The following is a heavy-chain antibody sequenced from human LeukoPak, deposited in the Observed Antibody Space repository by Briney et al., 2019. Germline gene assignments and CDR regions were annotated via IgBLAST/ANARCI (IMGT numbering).Heavy chain of an antibody. J-gene: IGHJ6*03. CDR1: GYFISSGYY. Sequence: SETLSLTCSVSGYFISSGYYWGWIRQPPGKGLEWIGSIHHSGSTYYNPSLKSRVTISVDTSRNQFSLKLSSVTAADTAVYYCARERYCTSTSCSKSYYYMDVWGKGTTVTVSS. V-gene: IGHV4-38-2*02. D-gene: IGHD2-2*01. CDR3: ARERYCTSTSCSKSYYYMDV. CDR2: IHHSGST.